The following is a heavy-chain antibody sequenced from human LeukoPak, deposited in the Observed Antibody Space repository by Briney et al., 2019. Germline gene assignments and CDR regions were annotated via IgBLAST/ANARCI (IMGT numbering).Heavy chain of an antibody. CDR1: GFTFSDYY. Sequence: GGSLRLSCAASGFTFSDYYMSWIRQAPGKGLEWVSYISSGGSKIYYADSVKGRFTISRDNAKNSPYLQMNSLRAEDTAVYHCARRRYVAGSDYWGQGTLVTVSS. J-gene: IGHJ4*02. CDR2: ISSGGSKI. V-gene: IGHV3-11*01. D-gene: IGHD6-19*01. CDR3: ARRRYVAGSDY.